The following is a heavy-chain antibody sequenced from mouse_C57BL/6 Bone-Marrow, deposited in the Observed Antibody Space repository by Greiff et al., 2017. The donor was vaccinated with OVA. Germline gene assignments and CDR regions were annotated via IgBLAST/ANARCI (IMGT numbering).Heavy chain of an antibody. CDR3: ARELPLYYFDY. Sequence: QVPLQQPGAELVMPGASVKLSCKASGYTFTSYWMHWVKQRPGQGLEWIGEIDPSDSYTNYNQKFKGKSTLTVDKSSSTAYMQLSSLTSEDSAVYYCARELPLYYFDYWGQGTTLTVSS. D-gene: IGHD1-1*01. J-gene: IGHJ2*01. V-gene: IGHV1-69*01. CDR1: GYTFTSYW. CDR2: IDPSDSYT.